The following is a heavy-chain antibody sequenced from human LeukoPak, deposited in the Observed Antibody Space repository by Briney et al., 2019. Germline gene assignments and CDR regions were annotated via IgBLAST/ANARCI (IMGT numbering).Heavy chain of an antibody. CDR1: GYTFTGYY. J-gene: IGHJ4*02. Sequence: GASVKVSCKASGYTFTGYYMHWVRQAPGQGLEWMGIINPSGGRPTYAQKFQGRVTLTKDTSTTTVYMDLSSLRSEDTAIYYCASETPIAAGPPYFVYWGQGTLVTVSS. V-gene: IGHV1-46*01. D-gene: IGHD6-6*01. CDR3: ASETPIAAGPPYFVY. CDR2: INPSGGRP.